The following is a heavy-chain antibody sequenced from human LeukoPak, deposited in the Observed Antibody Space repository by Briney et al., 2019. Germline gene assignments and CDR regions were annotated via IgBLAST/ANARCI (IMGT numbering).Heavy chain of an antibody. CDR2: ISYDGSNK. J-gene: IGHJ6*03. Sequence: GRSLRLSCAASGFTFSSYAMHWVRQAPGKGLEWVAVISYDGSNKYYADSVKGRFTISRDNSKNTLYLQMNSLRAEDTAVYYCARAGYDSSGYYPEGEYYYYYMDVWGKGTMVTVSS. V-gene: IGHV3-30*01. CDR3: ARAGYDSSGYYPEGEYYYYYMDV. CDR1: GFTFSSYA. D-gene: IGHD3-22*01.